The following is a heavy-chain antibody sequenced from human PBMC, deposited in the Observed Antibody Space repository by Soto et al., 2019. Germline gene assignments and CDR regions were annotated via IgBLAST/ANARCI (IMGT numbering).Heavy chain of an antibody. D-gene: IGHD6-19*01. CDR3: ARGGGSFSSGWYYGS. J-gene: IGHJ4*02. CDR1: GASITNSY. CDR2: IYYSGSI. V-gene: IGHV4-59*08. Sequence: QVQLQESGPGLVKPSETMSLTCTVSGASITNSYWNWVRQTPGKGLEWIGFIYYSGSIKYNPSLQSRVTISVDTSKNQLSLKLTSVTATDTAVYYCARGGGSFSSGWYYGSWGQGTLVTVSS.